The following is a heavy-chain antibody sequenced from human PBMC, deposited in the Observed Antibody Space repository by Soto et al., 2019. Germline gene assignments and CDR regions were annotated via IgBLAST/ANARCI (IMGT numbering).Heavy chain of an antibody. CDR2: INPNSGGT. Sequence: ASVKVSCKASGYTFTGYYMHWVRQAPGQGLEWVGWINPNSGGTNYAQKFQGRVTMTRDTSISTAYMELSRLRSDDTAVYYCARDRGSSSSLDYWGQGALVTVSS. V-gene: IGHV1-2*02. J-gene: IGHJ4*02. CDR1: GYTFTGYY. D-gene: IGHD6-6*01. CDR3: ARDRGSSSSLDY.